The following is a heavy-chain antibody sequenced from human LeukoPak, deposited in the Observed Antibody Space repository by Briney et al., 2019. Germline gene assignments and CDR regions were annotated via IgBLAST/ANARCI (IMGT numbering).Heavy chain of an antibody. Sequence: GGSLRLSCAASGFTFSSYGMHWVRQAPGKGLEWVAVISYDGSNKYYADSVKGRFTISRDNSKNTLYLRMNSLRAEDTAVYYCGGTIGMDVWGQGTTVTVSS. CDR3: GGTIGMDV. V-gene: IGHV3-30*03. D-gene: IGHD3-16*01. CDR1: GFTFSSYG. J-gene: IGHJ6*02. CDR2: ISYDGSNK.